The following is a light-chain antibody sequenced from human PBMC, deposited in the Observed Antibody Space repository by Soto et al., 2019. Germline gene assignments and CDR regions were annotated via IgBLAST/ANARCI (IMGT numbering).Light chain of an antibody. Sequence: DIVMTQSPDSLAVSLGERATINCKSGQNVLYNSNNKNHLAWYQQKPGQPPKLLIYWASTRESGVPDRFSGSGSGIDFTLTISSLQAEDVAVYYCQQYYSSPYTFGQGTKLEIK. J-gene: IGKJ2*01. CDR2: WAS. V-gene: IGKV4-1*01. CDR3: QQYYSSPYT. CDR1: QNVLYNSNNKNH.